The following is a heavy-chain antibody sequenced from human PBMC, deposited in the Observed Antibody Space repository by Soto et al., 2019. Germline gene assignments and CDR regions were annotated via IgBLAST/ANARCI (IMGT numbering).Heavy chain of an antibody. D-gene: IGHD3-22*01. V-gene: IGHV3-23*01. CDR3: VTEIVVVTDDRYCCYGMDV. Sequence: GGTLRLSCAASGFTFSCYAMTWVRQAPGKGLEWVSAISGSGGNTYYADSVKGRFTVSRDNSKNTLYLQMNSLRAEDTAVYYFVTEIVVVTDDRYCCYGMDVWGQGTTVTVSS. J-gene: IGHJ6*02. CDR1: GFTFSCYA. CDR2: ISGSGGNT.